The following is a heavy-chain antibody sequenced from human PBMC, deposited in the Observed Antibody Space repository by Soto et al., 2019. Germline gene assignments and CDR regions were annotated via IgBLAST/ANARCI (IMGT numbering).Heavy chain of an antibody. V-gene: IGHV3-9*01. J-gene: IGHJ4*02. D-gene: IGHD3-22*01. CDR1: GFTFDDYA. CDR3: AKGGRYYYDSSGYYLGDY. Sequence: ESGGGLVQPGRSLRLSCAASGFTFDDYAMHWVRQAPGKGLEWVSGISWNSGSIGYADSVKGRFTISRDNAKNSLYLQMNSLRAEDTALYYCAKGGRYYYDSSGYYLGDYWGQGTLVTVSS. CDR2: ISWNSGSI.